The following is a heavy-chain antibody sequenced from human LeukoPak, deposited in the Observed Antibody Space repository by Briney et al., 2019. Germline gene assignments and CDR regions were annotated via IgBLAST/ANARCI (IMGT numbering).Heavy chain of an antibody. CDR2: ISGSTTYT. J-gene: IGHJ4*02. CDR1: RFTFSSYA. V-gene: IGHV3-21*05. D-gene: IGHD6-13*01. Sequence: GGSLRLSCAASRFTFSSYAMHWVRQAPGKGLEWVSYISGSTTYTTYADSVKGRFTISRDNAKNSLYLQMNSLRGEDTAVYYCARLGSIAAAGTPDYWGQGTLVTVSS. CDR3: ARLGSIAAAGTPDY.